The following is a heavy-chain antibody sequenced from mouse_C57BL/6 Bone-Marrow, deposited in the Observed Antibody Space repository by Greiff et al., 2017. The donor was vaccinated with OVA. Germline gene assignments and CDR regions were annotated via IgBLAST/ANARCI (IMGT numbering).Heavy chain of an antibody. CDR2: ISDGGSYT. CDR3: ARDYYGK. CDR1: GFTFSSYA. V-gene: IGHV5-4*01. Sequence: EVKLVESGGGLVKPGGSLKLSCAASGFTFSSYAMSWVRQTPEKRLEWVATISDGGSYTYYPDNVKGRFTISRDNAKNNLYLQMSHLKSEDTAMYYCARDYYGKWGQGTTLTVSS. D-gene: IGHD1-1*01. J-gene: IGHJ2*01.